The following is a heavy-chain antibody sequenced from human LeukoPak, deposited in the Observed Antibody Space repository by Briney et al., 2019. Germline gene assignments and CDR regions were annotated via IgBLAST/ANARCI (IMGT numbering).Heavy chain of an antibody. J-gene: IGHJ4*02. D-gene: IGHD6-19*01. V-gene: IGHV3-43*02. CDR3: AMTRGGGWRIFDC. CDR2: ISGDGDSK. CDR1: GFTFDEYA. Sequence: GGSLRLSCAASGFTFDEYAMHWVRQVPGKGLEWVSLISGDGDSKYYADSVKGRFTISRENSKKTLYLQMNSLRTEDTALYYCAMTRGGGWRIFDCWGQGTLVTVSS.